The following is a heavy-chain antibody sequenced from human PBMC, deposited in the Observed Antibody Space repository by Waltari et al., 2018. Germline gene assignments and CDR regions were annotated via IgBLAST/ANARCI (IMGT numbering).Heavy chain of an antibody. D-gene: IGHD6-13*01. J-gene: IGHJ4*02. V-gene: IGHV1-46*02. CDR1: GYTFDNYY. CDR3: ARGRGTPGQLLVTY. CDR2: IDPDGGGT. Sequence: QVQLVQSGAEVERPGASVRISCKASGYTFDNYYVHWLRQAPGRGFEWLGIIDPDGGGTTYAPKFRDRLSLTRDTSTSVLYMALDNLNSDDSAIYFCARGRGTPGQLLVTYWGQGTQVLVSS.